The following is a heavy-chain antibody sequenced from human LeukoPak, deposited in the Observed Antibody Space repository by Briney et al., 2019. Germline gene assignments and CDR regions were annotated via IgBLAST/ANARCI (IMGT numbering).Heavy chain of an antibody. D-gene: IGHD2-15*01. CDR1: GFTLNAFA. CDR2: IRRDGYGR. CDR3: AKDRGGLPPYFDF. J-gene: IGHJ4*02. Sequence: GGSLRLSCEASGFTLNAFAMHWVRQAPGKGLEWVGFIRRDGYGRKYAGSVEGRCTFSRDNSKNTGFLHLPSLRREDTDMYDCAKDRGGLPPYFDFWGQGTLVTVSS. V-gene: IGHV3-30*02.